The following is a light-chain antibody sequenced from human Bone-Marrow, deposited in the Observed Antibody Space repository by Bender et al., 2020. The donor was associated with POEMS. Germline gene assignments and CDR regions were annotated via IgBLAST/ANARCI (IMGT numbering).Light chain of an antibody. Sequence: QSALTQPASASGSPGQSVTISCTGTNNDIGRYNFVSWYQQHPGKSPKFIIYDDNKRPSGVPDRFSGSKSGNTASLTVSGLQAEDEADYYCSLYAGSNLWVFGGGTTLTIL. V-gene: IGLV2-8*01. CDR3: SLYAGSNLWV. CDR2: DDN. CDR1: NNDIGRYNF. J-gene: IGLJ3*02.